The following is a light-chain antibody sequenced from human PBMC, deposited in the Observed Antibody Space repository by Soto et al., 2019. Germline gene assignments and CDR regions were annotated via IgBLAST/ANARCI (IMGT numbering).Light chain of an antibody. CDR2: EVS. CDR1: SSDVGHYNY. Sequence: ALTQPASVSGSPGQSITISCTGTSSDVGHYNYVSWYQHHPGKTPKLMIYEVSNRPSGVSNRFSGSKSGNMASLTISGLQAEDEADYYCCSYTSSNTFVFGSGTKVTVL. CDR3: CSYTSSNTFV. V-gene: IGLV2-14*01. J-gene: IGLJ1*01.